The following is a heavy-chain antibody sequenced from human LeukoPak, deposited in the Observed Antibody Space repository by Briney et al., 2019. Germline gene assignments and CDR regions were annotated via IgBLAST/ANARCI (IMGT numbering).Heavy chain of an antibody. CDR1: GFTLSSRW. CDR2: INRDGSEK. V-gene: IGHV3-7*01. D-gene: IGHD3-10*01. Sequence: GGSLRLSCVVSGFTLSSRWMMWVRQAPGKGLEWMTNINRDGSEKNYVDSVKGRFTSSRDNAKNSLYLQMNSLRDEDTAVYFCAKAGAYGAFNTWGQGTLVTVSS. J-gene: IGHJ5*02. CDR3: AKAGAYGAFNT.